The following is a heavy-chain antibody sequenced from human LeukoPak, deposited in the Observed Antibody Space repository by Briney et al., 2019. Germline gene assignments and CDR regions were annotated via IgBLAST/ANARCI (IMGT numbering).Heavy chain of an antibody. CDR3: AKGFGSADY. J-gene: IGHJ4*02. CDR2: MRYDGSDK. V-gene: IGHV3-30*02. D-gene: IGHD6-19*01. CDR1: GFTFSIYG. Sequence: GGSLRLSCVGSGFTFSIYGIHWVRQAPDKGLEWVAFMRYDGSDKYYADSVKGRFTISRDNSKSTLSLQMNSLRVEDTAVYYCAKGFGSADYWGRGTLVTVSS.